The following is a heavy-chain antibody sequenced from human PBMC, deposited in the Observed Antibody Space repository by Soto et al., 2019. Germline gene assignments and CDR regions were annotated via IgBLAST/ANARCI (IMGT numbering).Heavy chain of an antibody. J-gene: IGHJ4*02. CDR3: ATGEGVLDQLDY. D-gene: IGHD3-3*01. CDR2: IIPIFGSA. Sequence: QVQLVQSGAEVQKPGSWVKVSCKASGGSFSSYAISWVRQAPGQGLEWMAGIIPIFGSAKYAQKFQGRVTITADESTSTAYMELSSLRSEDTAVYYSATGEGVLDQLDYWGQGTLVTVSS. V-gene: IGHV1-69*01. CDR1: GGSFSSYA.